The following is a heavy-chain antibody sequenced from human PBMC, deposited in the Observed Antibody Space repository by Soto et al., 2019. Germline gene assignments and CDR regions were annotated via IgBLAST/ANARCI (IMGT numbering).Heavy chain of an antibody. CDR3: ALVEDCSGGSCTTGSYNDY. D-gene: IGHD2-15*01. J-gene: IGHJ4*02. CDR2: IIPIFGTA. Sequence: SVKVSCKASGGTFSSYAISWVRQAPGQGLEWMGGIIPIFGTANYAQKFQGRVTITADESTSTAYMELSSLRSEDTAVYYCALVEDCSGGSCTTGSYNDYWGQGTLVNVSS. V-gene: IGHV1-69*13. CDR1: GGTFSSYA.